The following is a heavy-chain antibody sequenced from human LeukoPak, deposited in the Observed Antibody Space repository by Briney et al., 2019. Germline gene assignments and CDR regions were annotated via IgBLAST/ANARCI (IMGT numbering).Heavy chain of an antibody. CDR3: ATGELELPVGY. J-gene: IGHJ4*02. CDR2: VDPEDGET. CDR1: GYTFTDYY. D-gene: IGHD1-7*01. Sequence: ASVKISCKVSGYTFTDYYMHWVQQAPGKGPEWMGLVDPEDGETIYAEKFQGRVTITADTSTDTAYMELSSLRSEDTAVYYCATGELELPVGYWGQGTLVTVPS. V-gene: IGHV1-69-2*01.